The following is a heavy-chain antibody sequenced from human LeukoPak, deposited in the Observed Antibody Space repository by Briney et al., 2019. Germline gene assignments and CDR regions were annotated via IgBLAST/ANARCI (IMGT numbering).Heavy chain of an antibody. CDR3: ARVDRDGYNYGYFDY. J-gene: IGHJ4*02. V-gene: IGHV3-73*01. CDR2: IRSKANSYAT. Sequence: GGSLRLSCAASGFTFSGSAMHWVRQASGKGLEWVGRIRSKANSYATAYAASVKGRFTISRDDSKNTAYLQMNSLRAEDTAVYYCARVDRDGYNYGYFDYWGQGTLVTVSS. D-gene: IGHD5-24*01. CDR1: GFTFSGSA.